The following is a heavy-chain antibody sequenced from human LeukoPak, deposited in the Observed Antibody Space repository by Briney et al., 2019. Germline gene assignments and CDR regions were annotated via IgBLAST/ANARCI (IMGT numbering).Heavy chain of an antibody. Sequence: SETLSLTCTVSGGSISSSSYYWGWIRQPPGKGLEWIGSIYYSGSTYYNPSLKSRVTISVDTSKNQFSLKLSSVTAADTAVYYCARTTVVKSFDYWGQGTLVIVSS. V-gene: IGHV4-39*07. CDR1: GGSISSSSYY. CDR2: IYYSGST. CDR3: ARTTVVKSFDY. J-gene: IGHJ4*02. D-gene: IGHD4-23*01.